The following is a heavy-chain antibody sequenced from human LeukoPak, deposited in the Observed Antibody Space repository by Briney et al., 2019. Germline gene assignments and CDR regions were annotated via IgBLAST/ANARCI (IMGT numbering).Heavy chain of an antibody. Sequence: PGRSLRLSCAASGFTFDDYAMHWVRQAPGKGLEWVSGISWNSGSIGYADSVKGRFTISRDNAKNSLYLQMNSPRAEDTALYYCAKDIGWDYYDSSGYFDYWGQGTLVTVSS. V-gene: IGHV3-9*01. D-gene: IGHD3-22*01. CDR1: GFTFDDYA. J-gene: IGHJ4*02. CDR2: ISWNSGSI. CDR3: AKDIGWDYYDSSGYFDY.